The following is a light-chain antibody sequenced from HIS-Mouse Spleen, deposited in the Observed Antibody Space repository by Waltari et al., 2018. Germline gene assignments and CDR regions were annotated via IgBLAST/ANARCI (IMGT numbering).Light chain of an antibody. CDR1: QGISSA. Sequence: AIQLTQSPSSLSASVGDRVTITCRASQGISSALAWYQQKPGKAPELLIYAASTLQSGVPSRFSGSGSGTDFTLTISCLQSEDFATYYCQQYYSFPLTFGGGTKVEIK. J-gene: IGKJ4*01. CDR3: QQYYSFPLT. V-gene: IGKV1-13*02. CDR2: AAS.